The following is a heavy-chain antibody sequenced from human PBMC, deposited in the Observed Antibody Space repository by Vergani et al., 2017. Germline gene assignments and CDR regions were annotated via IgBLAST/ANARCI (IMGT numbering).Heavy chain of an antibody. Sequence: EVQLVESGGGLIQPGGSLRLSCAASGFTVSSNYMSWVRQAPGKGLEWVSVIYSGGSTYYADSVKGRFTISRDNSNNTLYLQMNSLRAEDTAVYYCARELGYCSSTSCYYYFDYWGQGTLVTVSS. V-gene: IGHV3-53*01. CDR2: IYSGGST. J-gene: IGHJ4*02. CDR3: ARELGYCSSTSCYYYFDY. D-gene: IGHD2-2*01. CDR1: GFTVSSNY.